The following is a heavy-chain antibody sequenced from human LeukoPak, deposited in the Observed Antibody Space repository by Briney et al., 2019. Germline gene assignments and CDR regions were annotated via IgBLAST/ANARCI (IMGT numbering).Heavy chain of an antibody. CDR2: ISGDAVTS. D-gene: IGHD6-19*01. V-gene: IGHV3-23*01. Sequence: GGSLRLSCAASGFTFKNYAMNWVRQSPGQGLEWVSTISGDAVTSWYADSVRGRFTISRDNPKNTLYLQMNSLRAEDTAIYYCAREGGGLTVAGRRGIDYWGQGSLVIVSS. J-gene: IGHJ4*02. CDR1: GFTFKNYA. CDR3: AREGGGLTVAGRRGIDY.